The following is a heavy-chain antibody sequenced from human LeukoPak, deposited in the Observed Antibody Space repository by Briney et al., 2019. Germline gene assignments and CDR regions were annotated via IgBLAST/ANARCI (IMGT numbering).Heavy chain of an antibody. J-gene: IGHJ4*02. D-gene: IGHD1-1*01. CDR2: INHSGST. CDR3: ARGRYSLSRLFDY. CDR1: GGSFSGYY. Sequence: SETLSLTCAVYGGSFSGYYWSWIRQPPGKGLEWIGEINHSGSTNYNPSLKSRVTISVDTSKNQFSLKLSSVTAADTAVYYCARGRYSLSRLFDYWGQGTLVTVSS. V-gene: IGHV4-34*01.